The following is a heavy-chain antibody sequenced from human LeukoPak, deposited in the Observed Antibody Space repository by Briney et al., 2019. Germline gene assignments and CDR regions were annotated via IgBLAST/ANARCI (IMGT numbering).Heavy chain of an antibody. CDR1: GGSIISTYYN. D-gene: IGHD3-9*01. CDR2: IYHTGTT. V-gene: IGHV4-39*01. J-gene: IGHJ5*02. CDR3: ARPPTGYPNWFDP. Sequence: SETLSFTCSVSGGSIISTYYNWGWIRQPPGKGLEWIGAIYHTGTTYYNPSFESRVTISVDTSKNQFSLKLNSVTAADTAVYYCARPPTGYPNWFDPWGQGSLVTVSS.